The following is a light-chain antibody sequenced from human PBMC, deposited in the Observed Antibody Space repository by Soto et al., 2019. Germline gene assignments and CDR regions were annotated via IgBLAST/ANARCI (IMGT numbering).Light chain of an antibody. Sequence: QSVLTQPPSVSAPPGQGVTISCSGGDSNIGSSSVNWYQQLPGMAPKLIIYTTYQRPSGVPDRFSGSKSDTSASLAISGLQFEDEADYYCSTWDESLNVVVFGGGTKLTVL. J-gene: IGLJ2*01. CDR3: STWDESLNVVV. CDR2: TTY. V-gene: IGLV1-44*01. CDR1: DSNIGSSS.